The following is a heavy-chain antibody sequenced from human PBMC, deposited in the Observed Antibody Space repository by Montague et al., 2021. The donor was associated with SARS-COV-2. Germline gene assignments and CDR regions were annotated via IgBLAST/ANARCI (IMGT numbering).Heavy chain of an antibody. CDR1: GGSITNNIDY. D-gene: IGHD3-22*01. CDR3: ARLKRYFDSSGSPSAFDF. CDR2: IYYTGNT. Sequence: SETLSLTCTVSGGSITNNIDYWAWIRQPPGKGLECIGSIYYTGNTYNNPSLKSRVTISVVTSKNHFTLKLSSVTAAETAVYYCARLKRYFDSSGSPSAFDFWGQGTKVTVSS. J-gene: IGHJ3*01. V-gene: IGHV4-39*02.